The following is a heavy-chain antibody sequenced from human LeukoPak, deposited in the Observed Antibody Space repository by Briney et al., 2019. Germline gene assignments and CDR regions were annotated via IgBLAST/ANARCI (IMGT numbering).Heavy chain of an antibody. J-gene: IGHJ3*02. CDR3: ARRYSSSWYRGAFDI. CDR1: GGSFSGYY. D-gene: IGHD6-13*01. V-gene: IGHV4-34*01. CDR2: INHSGST. Sequence: SETLSLTCAVYGGSFSGYYWSWIRQPPGKGLEWIGEINHSGSTNYNPSLKSRVTISVDTSKNQFSLKLSSVTAADTAVYYCARRYSSSWYRGAFDIWGQGTMDTVSS.